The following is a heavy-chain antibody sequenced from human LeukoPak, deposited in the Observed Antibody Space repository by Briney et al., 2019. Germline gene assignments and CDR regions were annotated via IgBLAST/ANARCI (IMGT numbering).Heavy chain of an antibody. Sequence: GGSLRLSCAASGFTFSSYTMGWVRQAPGKGLEWVSGISGGGGTTHYGDSVKGRFTISRDNSKNTVYLQMNSLGADDTAVSHCGGFSSGWYDYWGQGILVTVSS. D-gene: IGHD6-19*01. CDR2: ISGGGGTT. CDR3: GGFSSGWYDY. CDR1: GFTFSSYT. J-gene: IGHJ4*02. V-gene: IGHV3-23*01.